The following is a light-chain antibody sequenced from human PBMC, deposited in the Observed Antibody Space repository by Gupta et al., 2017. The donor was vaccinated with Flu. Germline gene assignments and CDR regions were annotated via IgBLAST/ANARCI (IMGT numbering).Light chain of an antibody. CDR3: QERYSTPPT. J-gene: IGKJ1*01. CDR2: SAS. Sequence: PSSLSASVGDRVTITCRASQSIRSYLNWYQQRPGKAPKLLIYSASSLQSGVPSRFSGSGSGTDFTLTISSLQPEDFAIYYCQERYSTPPTFGQGTKVEIK. V-gene: IGKV1-39*01. CDR1: QSIRSY.